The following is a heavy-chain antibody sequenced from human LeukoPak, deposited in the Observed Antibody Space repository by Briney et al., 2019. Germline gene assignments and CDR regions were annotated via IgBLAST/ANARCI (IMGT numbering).Heavy chain of an antibody. CDR2: IYNSGST. CDR3: AAEFSHEQWLDWDY. J-gene: IGHJ4*02. V-gene: IGHV4-59*01. CDR1: AGSINNYY. Sequence: SETLSLTCTVSAGSINNYYWTWLRQPPGKGLEWIGYIYNSGSTNYNPSLTSRVTISVDMSRKKFSLKLSSVTAAATAVYYCAAEFSHEQWLDWDYWGQGTLVTVSS. D-gene: IGHD6-19*01.